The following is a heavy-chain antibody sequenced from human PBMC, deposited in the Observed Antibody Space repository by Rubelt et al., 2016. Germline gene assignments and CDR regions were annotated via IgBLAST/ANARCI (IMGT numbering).Heavy chain of an antibody. V-gene: IGHV3-48*04. CDR2: ISSSSSAK. CDR1: GFTFSNYN. D-gene: IGHD4-17*01. CDR3: ARDRGWAGYGDYVH. Sequence: EVQLVESGGGLVQPGESLRLSCAASGFTFSNYNMNWVRQAPGKGLEWVSYISSSSSAKYYADSVKGRFTISRDNIKKSRYLQMNSLRAEDTAVYYCARDRGWAGYGDYVHWGQGALVTVSS. J-gene: IGHJ4*02.